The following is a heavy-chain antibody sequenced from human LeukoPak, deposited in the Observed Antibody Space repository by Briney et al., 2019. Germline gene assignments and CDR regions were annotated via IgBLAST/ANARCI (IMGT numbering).Heavy chain of an antibody. J-gene: IGHJ6*03. V-gene: IGHV3-30-3*01. CDR3: ARDPGPILRYYDFWSGYYMDV. CDR1: GFTFSSYA. CDR2: ISYDGSNK. D-gene: IGHD3-3*01. Sequence: GRSLRLSCAASGFTFSSYAMHWVRQAPGKGLEWVAVISYDGSNKYYADSVKGRFTISRDNSKNTLYLQMNSLRAEDTAVYYCARDPGPILRYYDFWSGYYMDVWGKGTTVTVSS.